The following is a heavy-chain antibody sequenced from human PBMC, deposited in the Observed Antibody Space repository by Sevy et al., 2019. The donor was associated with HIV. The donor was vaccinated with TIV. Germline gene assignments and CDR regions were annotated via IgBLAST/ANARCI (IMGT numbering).Heavy chain of an antibody. J-gene: IGHJ4*02. CDR3: AREDDYVWGSYRPLDY. CDR2: ISSSSSYI. V-gene: IGHV3-21*01. CDR1: GFTFSSYS. Sequence: GGSLRLSCAASGFTFSSYSMNWVRQAPGKGLEWVSSISSSSSYIYYADSVKGRSTISRDNAKNSLYLQMNSLRAEDTAVYYCAREDDYVWGSYRPLDYWGQGTLVTVSS. D-gene: IGHD3-16*02.